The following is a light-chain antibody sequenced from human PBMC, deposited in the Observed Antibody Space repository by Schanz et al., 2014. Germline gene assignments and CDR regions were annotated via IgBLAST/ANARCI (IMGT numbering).Light chain of an antibody. J-gene: IGLJ3*02. V-gene: IGLV1-44*01. CDR2: SDN. Sequence: QSVLTQPPSASGTPGQRVTISCSGSSSNIGSNTVIWYQQLPGTAPKLLIHSDNQRPSGVPDRFSGSKSGTSASLAISGLQSEDEADYYCAAWDDSLNGPVFGGGTKVTVL. CDR1: SSNIGSNT. CDR3: AAWDDSLNGPV.